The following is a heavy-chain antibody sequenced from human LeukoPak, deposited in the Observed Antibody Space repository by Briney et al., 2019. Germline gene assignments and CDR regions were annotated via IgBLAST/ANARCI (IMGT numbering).Heavy chain of an antibody. V-gene: IGHV1-18*01. CDR3: ARDFTKFGRGFDY. CDR1: GYTFITYG. J-gene: IGHJ4*02. D-gene: IGHD3-9*01. Sequence: ASVKVSCKTSGYTFITYGVTWVRQAPGQGLEWMGWISPYNGNTIYVQKFQGRINMTTDTSTSTAFMELKSLRSDDTAMYYCARDFTKFGRGFDYWGQGTLVTVSS. CDR2: ISPYNGNT.